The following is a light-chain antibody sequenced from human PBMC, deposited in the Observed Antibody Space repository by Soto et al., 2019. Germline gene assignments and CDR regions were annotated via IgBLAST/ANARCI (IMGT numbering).Light chain of an antibody. CDR1: SSNIGAGYD. Sequence: QSVLTQPPSVSGAPGQRVTISCTESSSNIGAGYDVHWYQQLPGTAPKLLIYGNSNRPSGVPDRFSGSKSGTSASLAITGLQAEDEADYYCQAYDSSLSGWVFGGGTQLTVL. CDR2: GNS. J-gene: IGLJ3*02. CDR3: QAYDSSLSGWV. V-gene: IGLV1-40*01.